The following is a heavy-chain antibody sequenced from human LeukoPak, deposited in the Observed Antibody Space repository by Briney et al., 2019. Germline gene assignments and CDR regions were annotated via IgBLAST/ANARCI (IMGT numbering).Heavy chain of an antibody. V-gene: IGHV3-53*01. J-gene: IGHJ4*02. CDR1: GFTVSSNY. D-gene: IGHD5-12*01. CDR3: ARAGRIAATPLDY. CDR2: IYSGGST. Sequence: GGSLRLSCAASGFTVSSNYMSWVRQAPGKGLEWVSVIYSGGSTYYADSVKGRFTISRDNSKNTLYLQMNSLRAEDTAVYYCARAGRIAATPLDYWGQGTLVTVSS.